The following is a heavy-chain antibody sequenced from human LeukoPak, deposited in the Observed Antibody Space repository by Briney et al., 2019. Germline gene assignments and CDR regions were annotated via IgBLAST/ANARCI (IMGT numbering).Heavy chain of an antibody. CDR1: GFTFDDYA. V-gene: IGHV3-9*01. Sequence: PGRSLRLSCAASGFTFDDYAMHWVRQAPGKGLEWVSGISWNSGSIVYADSVKGRITISRDNAKNSLYLQMNSLRAEDTAVYYCVQGTRRGAITMVRGVIGKSYYFDSWGQGTLVTVSS. CDR3: VQGTRRGAITMVRGVIGKSYYFDS. D-gene: IGHD3-10*01. J-gene: IGHJ4*02. CDR2: ISWNSGSI.